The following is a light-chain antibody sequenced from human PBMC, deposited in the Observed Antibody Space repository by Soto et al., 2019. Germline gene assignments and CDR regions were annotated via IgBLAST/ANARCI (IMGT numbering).Light chain of an antibody. CDR3: QRYYNTPLT. Sequence: DILMTQSPESLTVSVGERATINCKSSQSLLYRSTNKNYLAWYHQKPGQPPKLLIYWASTRESGVPDRFSGSGSGTDFTLTISNVQAEDVAVYYCQRYYNTPLTFGGGTKVEIK. J-gene: IGKJ4*01. CDR2: WAS. V-gene: IGKV4-1*01. CDR1: QSLLYRSTNKNY.